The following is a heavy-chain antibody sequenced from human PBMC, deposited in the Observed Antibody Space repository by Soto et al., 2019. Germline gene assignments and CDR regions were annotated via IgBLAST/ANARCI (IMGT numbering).Heavy chain of an antibody. CDR3: AKGGPHRVLLWFGDRSEGLGGAFDI. V-gene: IGHV3-23*01. CDR1: GFTFSSYA. CDR2: ISGSGGST. D-gene: IGHD3-10*01. Sequence: GGSLRLSCAASGFTFSSYAMSWVRQAPGKGLEWVSAISGSGGSTYYADSVKGRFTISRDNSKNTLYLQMNSLRAEDTAVYYCAKGGPHRVLLWFGDRSEGLGGAFDIWGQGTMVTVSS. J-gene: IGHJ3*02.